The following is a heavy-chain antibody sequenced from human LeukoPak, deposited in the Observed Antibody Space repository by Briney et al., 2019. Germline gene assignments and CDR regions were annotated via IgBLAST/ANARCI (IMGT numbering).Heavy chain of an antibody. CDR1: GFTFSSYA. Sequence: GGSLRLSCAASGFTFSSYAMSWVRQAPGKGLEWVAVISHDGSNKYYADSVKGRFTISRDNAKNSLYLQMNSLRAEDTAVYYCSTYYYDSSGYWTVGYFDLWGRGTLVTVSS. V-gene: IGHV3-30*03. CDR3: STYYYDSSGYWTVGYFDL. J-gene: IGHJ2*01. D-gene: IGHD3-22*01. CDR2: ISHDGSNK.